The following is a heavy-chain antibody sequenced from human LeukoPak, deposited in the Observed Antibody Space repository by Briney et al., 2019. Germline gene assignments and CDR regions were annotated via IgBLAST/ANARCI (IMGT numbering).Heavy chain of an antibody. CDR2: IYSGGNT. Sequence: GGSLRLSCAASGFTVSVNYMSWVRQAPGKGLEWVSVIYSGGNTYYADSVKGRFTISRDNSKNTSFLQMNSLRAEDTAVYYCARGAPGIFGLWGQGTLVTVSS. V-gene: IGHV3-53*01. CDR1: GFTVSVNY. J-gene: IGHJ4*02. CDR3: ARGAPGIFGL. D-gene: IGHD3/OR15-3a*01.